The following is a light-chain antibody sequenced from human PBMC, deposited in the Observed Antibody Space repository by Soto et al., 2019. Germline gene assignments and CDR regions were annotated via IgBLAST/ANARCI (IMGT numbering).Light chain of an antibody. J-gene: IGLJ2*01. CDR1: SSDVGGYNY. CDR2: DVS. Sequence: LTQPASVSGSPGQSITISCTGTSSDVGGYNYVSWYQQHPGKAPKLMIYDVSNRPSGVSNRFSGSKSGNTASLTISGLQAEDEADYYCSSYTSSSTLGFGGGTK. V-gene: IGLV2-14*01. CDR3: SSYTSSSTLG.